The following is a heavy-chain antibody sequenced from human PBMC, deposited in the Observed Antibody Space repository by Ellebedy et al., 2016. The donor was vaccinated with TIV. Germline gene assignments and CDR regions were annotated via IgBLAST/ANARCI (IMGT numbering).Heavy chain of an antibody. CDR1: GYTFTSYG. D-gene: IGHD2-2*01. CDR3: ARDCSSTSCYRFDP. CDR2: INAGNGNT. Sequence: ASVKVSCKASGYTFTSYGISWVRQAPGQGLEWTGWINAGNGNTKYSQKFQGRVTITRDTSASTAYMELSSLRSEDTAVYYCARDCSSTSCYRFDPWGQGTLVTVSS. V-gene: IGHV1-3*01. J-gene: IGHJ5*02.